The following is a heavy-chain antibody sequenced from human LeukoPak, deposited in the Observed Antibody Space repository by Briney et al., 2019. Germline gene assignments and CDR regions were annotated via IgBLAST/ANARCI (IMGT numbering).Heavy chain of an antibody. CDR1: GYTFTSYD. J-gene: IGHJ6*03. Sequence: ASVKVSCKASGYTFTSYDINWVRQATGQGLEWMGWMNPNSGNTGYAQKFQGRVTMTRKTSISTAYMELSSLRSEDTAVYYCARSKAWEPYMDVWGKGTTVTVSS. D-gene: IGHD1-26*01. CDR2: MNPNSGNT. V-gene: IGHV1-8*01. CDR3: ARSKAWEPYMDV.